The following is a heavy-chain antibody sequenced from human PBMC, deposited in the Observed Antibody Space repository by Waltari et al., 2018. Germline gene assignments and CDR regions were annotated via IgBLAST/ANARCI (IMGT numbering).Heavy chain of an antibody. CDR2: IYHSGST. J-gene: IGHJ5*02. Sequence: QVQLQESGPGLAKPSETLSLPCAVSGYSISSGYYWGWIRQPPGKGLEWIGSIYHSGSTYYNPSLKSRVTISVDTSKTQFSLKLSSVTAADTAVYYCARPVVVAATAGGWFDPWGQGTLVTVSS. CDR1: GYSISSGYY. CDR3: ARPVVVAATAGGWFDP. D-gene: IGHD2-15*01. V-gene: IGHV4-38-2*01.